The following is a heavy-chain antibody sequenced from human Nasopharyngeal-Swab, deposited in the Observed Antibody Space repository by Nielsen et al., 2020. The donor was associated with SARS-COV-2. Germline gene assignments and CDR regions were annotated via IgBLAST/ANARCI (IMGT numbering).Heavy chain of an antibody. CDR2: VSYDESNK. J-gene: IGHJ4*02. CDR1: GFTFNNYN. Sequence: GESLKISCAASGFTFNNYNFNWVRQAPGKGLEWVAVVSYDESNKFYADSVKGRFTISRDNSKNTLYLQMNSLRPEDTAVYYCAKFGAAAGPDFDYWGRGTLVTVSP. CDR3: AKFGAAAGPDFDY. D-gene: IGHD6-13*01. V-gene: IGHV3-30*18.